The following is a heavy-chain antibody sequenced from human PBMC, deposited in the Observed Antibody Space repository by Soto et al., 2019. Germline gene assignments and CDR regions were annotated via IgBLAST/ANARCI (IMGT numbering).Heavy chain of an antibody. Sequence: PSETLSLTCTVSGGSISSGDYYWSWIRQPPGKGLEWIGYTYYSGSTYYNPSLKSRVTISVDTSKNQFSLKLSSVTAADTAVYYCARGSQSPYYYDSSGYYYWFDPWGQGTLVTVSS. CDR1: GGSISSGDYY. V-gene: IGHV4-30-4*01. CDR3: ARGSQSPYYYDSSGYYYWFDP. D-gene: IGHD3-22*01. J-gene: IGHJ5*02. CDR2: TYYSGST.